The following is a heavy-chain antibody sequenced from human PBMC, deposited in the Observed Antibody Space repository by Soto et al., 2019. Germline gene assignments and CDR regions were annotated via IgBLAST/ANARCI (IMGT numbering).Heavy chain of an antibody. V-gene: IGHV1-69*13. CDR2: IIPIFGTA. J-gene: IGHJ5*02. D-gene: IGHD4-17*01. CDR3: AREKSTTPLYNWFDP. CDR1: GGTFSSYA. Sequence: GASVKVSCKASGGTFSSYAISWVRQAPGQGLEWMGGIIPIFGTANYAQRFQGRVTITADESTSTAYMELSSLRSEDTAVYYCAREKSTTPLYNWFDPWGKGTLVTVSS.